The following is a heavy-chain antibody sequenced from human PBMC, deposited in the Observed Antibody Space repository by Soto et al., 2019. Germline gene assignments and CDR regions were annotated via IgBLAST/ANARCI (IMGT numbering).Heavy chain of an antibody. Sequence: GGSLRLSCAASGFTFSSYWMSWVRQAPGKGLEWVANIKQDGSEEYYVDSVKGRFTISRDNAKNSLYLQMNSLRAEDTAVYYCARETYDFWSGSLVYGMDVWGQGTTVTVSS. CDR3: ARETYDFWSGSLVYGMDV. CDR2: IKQDGSEE. D-gene: IGHD3-3*01. CDR1: GFTFSSYW. V-gene: IGHV3-7*01. J-gene: IGHJ6*02.